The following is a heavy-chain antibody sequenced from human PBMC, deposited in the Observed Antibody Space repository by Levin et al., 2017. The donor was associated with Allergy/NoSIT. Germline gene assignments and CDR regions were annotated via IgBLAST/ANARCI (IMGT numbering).Heavy chain of an antibody. V-gene: IGHV4-34*01. CDR2: ISQSGST. J-gene: IGHJ4*02. CDR1: GGSFSGYY. Sequence: SQTLSLTCAVYGGSFSGYYWSWIRQPPGKGLEWTGEISQSGSTNYNPSLKSRVTISVDTSQSQFSLKLSSVTAADTAVYYCARGSVAARLGYWGQGTLVTVSS. D-gene: IGHD6-6*01. CDR3: ARGSVAARLGY.